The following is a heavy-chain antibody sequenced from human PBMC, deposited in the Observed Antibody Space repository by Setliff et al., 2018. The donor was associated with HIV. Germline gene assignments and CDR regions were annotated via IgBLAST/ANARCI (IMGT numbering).Heavy chain of an antibody. Sequence: GGSLRLSCAASGFPFSGHWMSWVRQAPGKGLEWVANIKQNGSEKDYVDSVKGRFTISRDNAKNSLYLQMNSLRAEDTAVYYCARWNWARFDYWGQGIPVTVS. J-gene: IGHJ4*02. V-gene: IGHV3-7*03. CDR1: GFPFSGHW. D-gene: IGHD1-1*01. CDR3: ARWNWARFDY. CDR2: IKQNGSEK.